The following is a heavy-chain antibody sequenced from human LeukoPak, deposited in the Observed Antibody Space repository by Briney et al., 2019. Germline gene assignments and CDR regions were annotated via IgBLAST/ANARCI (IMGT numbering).Heavy chain of an antibody. CDR1: GFTFSSYG. CDR2: ISYDGSNK. Sequence: GGSLRLSCAASGFTFSSYGMHWVRQAPGKGLEWVAVISYDGSNKYYADSVKGRFTISRDNSKNTLYLQMNSLRAEDTGVYYCAKLYRSGWYSGYWGQGTLVTVSS. J-gene: IGHJ4*02. V-gene: IGHV3-30*18. CDR3: AKLYRSGWYSGY. D-gene: IGHD6-19*01.